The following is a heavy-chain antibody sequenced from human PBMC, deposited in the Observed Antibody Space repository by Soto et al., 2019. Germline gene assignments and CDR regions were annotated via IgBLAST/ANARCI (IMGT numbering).Heavy chain of an antibody. D-gene: IGHD3-3*01. V-gene: IGHV1-69*01. Sequence: QVHLEQSGAAVKKPGSSVKVSCKASGGTFSTHALSWVRQAPGQGLEWLGGIIPILGTPNYAQKFQGRVTVTADEYTSTGYMELSRLTSEDTAVYYCARAAFRSGYYGYYYGMDVWGQGTAVTVS. CDR2: IIPILGTP. CDR1: GGTFSTHA. J-gene: IGHJ6*02. CDR3: ARAAFRSGYYGYYYGMDV.